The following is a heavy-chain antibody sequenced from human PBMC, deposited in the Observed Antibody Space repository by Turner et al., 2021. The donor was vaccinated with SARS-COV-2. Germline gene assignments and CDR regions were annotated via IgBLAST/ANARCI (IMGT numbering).Heavy chain of an antibody. Sequence: QVQLVDSGGGVVQPGRSLRLPCAASGPAFSNHAMHWVRQAPGKGLGWVAHISHDASWINYADSVKGRFTISRDNPKNTLYLEMNSLRPEDTAVYHCVREGQRLVFDYWGQGTLVTVSS. J-gene: IGHJ4*02. V-gene: IGHV3-30*04. D-gene: IGHD6-19*01. CDR3: VREGQRLVFDY. CDR2: ISHDASWI. CDR1: GPAFSNHA.